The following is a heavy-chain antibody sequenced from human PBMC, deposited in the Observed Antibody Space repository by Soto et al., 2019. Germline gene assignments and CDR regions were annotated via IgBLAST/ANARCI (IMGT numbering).Heavy chain of an antibody. V-gene: IGHV3-74*01. CDR3: TRDDSGLGIDY. D-gene: IGHD1-26*01. CDR1: GFNFRDFW. Sequence: GGSLRLSCEASGFNFRDFWMHWVRQPPGKGPEWVSNIPSDGRDVSYADSARGRFTISRDDARNTLYLQMRDLRVEDTAIYYCTRDDSGLGIDYWGQGTQVTVSS. J-gene: IGHJ4*02. CDR2: IPSDGRDV.